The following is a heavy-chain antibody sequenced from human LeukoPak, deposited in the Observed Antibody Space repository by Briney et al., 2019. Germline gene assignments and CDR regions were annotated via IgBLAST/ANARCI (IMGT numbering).Heavy chain of an antibody. CDR2: ISAYNGNT. Sequence: GASVKVSCKASGYTFTSYGISWVRQAPGQGLEWMGWISAYNGNTNYAQKLQGRVTMTTDTSTSTAYMELRSLRSHETPVYYCARDHCTGGSCYRSPTDYWGQGTLVTVSS. CDR3: ARDHCTGGSCYRSPTDY. CDR1: GYTFTSYG. V-gene: IGHV1-18*01. D-gene: IGHD2-15*01. J-gene: IGHJ4*02.